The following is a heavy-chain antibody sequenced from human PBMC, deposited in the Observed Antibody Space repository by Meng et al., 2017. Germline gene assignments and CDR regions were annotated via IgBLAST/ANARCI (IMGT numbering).Heavy chain of an antibody. D-gene: IGHD5-24*01. Sequence: SETLSLTCTVSGGSISSGSYYWSWIRQPAGKGLEWIGRIYTSGSTNYNPSLKSRVTISVDTSKNQFSLKLSSVTAADTAVYYWAGARMEMATITPYYFDYWGQGTLVTVSS. CDR2: IYTSGST. J-gene: IGHJ4*02. V-gene: IGHV4-61*02. CDR3: AGARMEMATITPYYFDY. CDR1: GGSISSGSYY.